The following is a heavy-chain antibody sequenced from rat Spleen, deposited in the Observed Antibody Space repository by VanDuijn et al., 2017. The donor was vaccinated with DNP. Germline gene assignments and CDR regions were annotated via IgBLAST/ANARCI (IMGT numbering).Heavy chain of an antibody. D-gene: IGHD1-6*01. CDR2: ISPGADNT. Sequence: EVQLVESGGGLVQPGRSLKLSCAASGFTFSNYGMAWVRQAPTKGLEWVASISPGADNTYYRDSVKGRFTVTRDGAKRSLYLQMNSLKSEDTATYYCTRFMYTTDYYHPYYYAMDAWGQGTSVTVSS. V-gene: IGHV5S13*01. CDR3: TRFMYTTDYYHPYYYAMDA. J-gene: IGHJ4*01. CDR1: GFTFSNYG.